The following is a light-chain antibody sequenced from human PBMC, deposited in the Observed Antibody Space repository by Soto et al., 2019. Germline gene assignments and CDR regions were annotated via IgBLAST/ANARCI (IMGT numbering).Light chain of an antibody. CDR3: QQSFSVPIT. V-gene: IGKV1-39*01. CDR2: SAS. J-gene: IGKJ5*01. Sequence: DIQMTQSPSSLSASVGDRATITCRASQSIAGYLSWYQQRPGKAPKFLIYSASSLQRGVQSRFSGSGSGTDFSLTINGLQPEDFANYFCQQSFSVPITVGQGTRLEIK. CDR1: QSIAGY.